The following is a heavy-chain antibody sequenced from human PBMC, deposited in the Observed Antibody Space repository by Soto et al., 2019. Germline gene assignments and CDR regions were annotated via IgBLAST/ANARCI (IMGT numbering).Heavy chain of an antibody. J-gene: IGHJ5*02. CDR3: ARGGAVDVAAWFDH. Sequence: GGSLRLSCAASGFTFSSYEMNWVRQAPGKGLEWVSYISSSGSTIYYADSVKGRFTISRDNAKNSLYLQMNSLRAEDTAVYYCARGGAVDVAAWFDHWGQGTLVTVSS. V-gene: IGHV3-48*03. CDR2: ISSSGSTI. D-gene: IGHD6-19*01. CDR1: GFTFSSYE.